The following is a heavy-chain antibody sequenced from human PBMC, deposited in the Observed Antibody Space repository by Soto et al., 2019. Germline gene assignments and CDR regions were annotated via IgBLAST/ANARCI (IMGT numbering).Heavy chain of an antibody. CDR1: GFIFSNNG. V-gene: IGHV3-30*03. J-gene: IGHJ4*02. CDR3: AITSVADASFDY. D-gene: IGHD5-12*01. Sequence: GGSLRLSCAGSGFIFSNNGMHWVRQAPGKGLEWVAFISYDGGETFYADSVKGRFTISRDNSKSTLFLHMNSLKKEDTAVYYCAITSVADASFDYWGQGTLVTVSS. CDR2: ISYDGGET.